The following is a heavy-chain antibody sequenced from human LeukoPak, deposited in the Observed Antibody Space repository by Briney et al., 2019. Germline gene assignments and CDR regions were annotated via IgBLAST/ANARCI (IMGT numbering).Heavy chain of an antibody. J-gene: IGHJ4*02. CDR1: GYNFTTYW. D-gene: IGHD5-24*01. Sequence: GESLKISCKGSGYNFTTYWIAWVRQMPGKGLEWMGIIYPGDSDTRYSPSFQGQVTMSADKSLSTAYLQWSSLKASDTAMYYCARKDNGYSLHPYDYWGQGTLVTVSS. CDR3: ARKDNGYSLHPYDY. CDR2: IYPGDSDT. V-gene: IGHV5-51*01.